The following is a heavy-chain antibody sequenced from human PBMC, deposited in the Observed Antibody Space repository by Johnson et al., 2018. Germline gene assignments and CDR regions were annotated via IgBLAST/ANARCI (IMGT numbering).Heavy chain of an antibody. CDR1: GFTFSSSA. D-gene: IGHD3-10*01. Sequence: QVQLVESGGGVVQXGRSLRLSCAASGFTFSSSAMHWVRQAPGKGLEWVAVISYDGSNKSYAASVKGRFTISSDNSKNTLYLQMNSRRAEDTAVYYCAKDQVAMVRGVPCYMDVWGKGTTVTVSS. V-gene: IGHV3-30-3*01. CDR3: AKDQVAMVRGVPCYMDV. CDR2: ISYDGSNK. J-gene: IGHJ6*03.